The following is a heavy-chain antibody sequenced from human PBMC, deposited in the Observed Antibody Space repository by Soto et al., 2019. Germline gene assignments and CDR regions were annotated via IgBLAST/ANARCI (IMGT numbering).Heavy chain of an antibody. J-gene: IGHJ5*02. V-gene: IGHV4-59*08. CDR1: GASISNYH. D-gene: IGHD3-10*01. CDR2: IYYTGIT. CDR3: ARLRGLGHVSPYFDP. Sequence: QVQLQESGPGLVKPSETLSLTCTVSGASISNYHWTWIRQPPGKGLEWIAYIYYTGITNFNPSLKWRLPISMDTTTDQSAMRLRSETAAEPAVYPCARLRGLGHVSPYFDPWGQGLLVTVSS.